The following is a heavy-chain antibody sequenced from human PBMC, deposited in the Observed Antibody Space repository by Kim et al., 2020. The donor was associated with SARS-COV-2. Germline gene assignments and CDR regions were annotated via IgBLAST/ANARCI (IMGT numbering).Heavy chain of an antibody. D-gene: IGHD5-18*01. CDR3: ARLVDTAMVPFDY. J-gene: IGHJ4*02. CDR2: IIPILGIA. Sequence: SVKVSCKASGGTFSSYAISWVRQAPGQGLEWMGRIIPILGIANYAQKFQGRVTITADKSTSTAYMELSSLRSEDTAVYYCARLVDTAMVPFDYWGQGTLVTVSS. V-gene: IGHV1-69*04. CDR1: GGTFSSYA.